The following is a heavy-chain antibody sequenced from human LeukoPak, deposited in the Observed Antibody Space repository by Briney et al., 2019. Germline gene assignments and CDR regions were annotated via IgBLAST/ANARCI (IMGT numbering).Heavy chain of an antibody. Sequence: PGGSLRLSCTASGFTFGDYAMSWVRQAPGKGLEWVGFIRSKAYGGTTEYAASVKGRFTISRDNAENSMYLQMNNLRVEDTAVYYCARLAIRGIDFSNPEFDPWGQGTLVTVSS. CDR1: GFTFGDYA. CDR3: ARLAIRGIDFSNPEFDP. J-gene: IGHJ5*02. D-gene: IGHD4-11*01. CDR2: IRSKAYGGTT. V-gene: IGHV3-49*04.